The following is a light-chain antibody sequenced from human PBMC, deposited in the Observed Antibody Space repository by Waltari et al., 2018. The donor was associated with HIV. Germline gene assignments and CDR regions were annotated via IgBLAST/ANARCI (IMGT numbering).Light chain of an antibody. CDR1: NTDLGAFDL. CDR3: SSYSTLKTIL. Sequence: QSALTQPASVSGSPGQSVTISCTGGNTDLGAFDLVSWYQKRSGEAPQLIIFGVTSRPSGVSSRFSGFKSGHTASLTISGLHDGDEAYYFCSSYSTLKTILFGGGTKLTV. J-gene: IGLJ3*02. V-gene: IGLV2-14*03. CDR2: GVT.